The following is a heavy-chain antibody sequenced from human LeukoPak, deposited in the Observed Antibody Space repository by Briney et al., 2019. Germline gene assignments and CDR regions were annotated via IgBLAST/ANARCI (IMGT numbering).Heavy chain of an antibody. J-gene: IGHJ3*02. V-gene: IGHV4-39*01. CDR3: ARRLMGIVVVVGSIGASDI. CDR2: IYYSGST. Sequence: SETLSLTCTVSGGSISSSSYYWGWIRQPPGKGLEWIGSIYYSGSTYYNPSLKSRVTISVDTSKNQFSLKLSSVTAADTAVYYCARRLMGIVVVVGSIGASDIWGQGTMVTVSS. CDR1: GGSISSSSYY. D-gene: IGHD2-15*01.